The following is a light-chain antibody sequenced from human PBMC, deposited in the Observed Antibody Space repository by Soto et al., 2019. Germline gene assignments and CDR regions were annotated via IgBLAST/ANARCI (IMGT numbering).Light chain of an antibody. CDR1: SSDVGGYNY. J-gene: IGLJ2*01. Sequence: QSALTQPPSASGSPGQSVTISCTGTSSDVGGYNYVSWYQQHPGKAPKLMVYDVSKRPSGVPDRFSASKSGNTASLTVSGLQAEDEADYYCSSYAGGNNLVFGGGTKVTVL. V-gene: IGLV2-8*01. CDR2: DVS. CDR3: SSYAGGNNLV.